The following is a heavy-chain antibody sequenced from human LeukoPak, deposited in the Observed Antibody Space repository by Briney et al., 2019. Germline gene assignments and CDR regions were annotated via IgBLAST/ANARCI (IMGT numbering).Heavy chain of an antibody. V-gene: IGHV1-18*04. CDR1: GYTFTGYY. Sequence: ASVKVSCKASGYTFTGYYMHWVRQAPGQGLEWMGWISAYNGNTNYAQKLQGRVTMTTDTSTSTAYMELRSLRSDDTAVYYCARLWFGELLSMDVWGQGTTVTVSS. CDR2: ISAYNGNT. J-gene: IGHJ6*02. D-gene: IGHD3-10*01. CDR3: ARLWFGELLSMDV.